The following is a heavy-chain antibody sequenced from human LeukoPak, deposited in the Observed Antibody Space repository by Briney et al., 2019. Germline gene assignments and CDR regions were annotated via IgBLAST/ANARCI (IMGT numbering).Heavy chain of an antibody. J-gene: IGHJ4*02. V-gene: IGHV3-30*18. D-gene: IGHD6-13*01. Sequence: GGSLRLSCAASGFTFSSYGMHWVRQAPGKGLEWVALISYDGSNKYYADSVKGRFTISRDNSKNTLYLQMNSLRAEDTAVYYCAKWSGIAALDYWGQGTLVTVSS. CDR3: AKWSGIAALDY. CDR2: ISYDGSNK. CDR1: GFTFSSYG.